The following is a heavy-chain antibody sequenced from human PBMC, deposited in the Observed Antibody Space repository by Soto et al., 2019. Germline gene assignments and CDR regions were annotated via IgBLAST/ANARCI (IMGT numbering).Heavy chain of an antibody. J-gene: IGHJ5*02. V-gene: IGHV5-10-1*01. CDR3: ARHEPLKDWKPPQDRFDP. Sequence: GASLKISCKGSGYTFTSYWISWVRQMPGKGLEWMGRIDASDSYTNYSPSFQGHVSISADKSISTAYLQWSSLKASDTAIYFCARHEPLKDWKPPQDRFDPWGQGTLVTVS. CDR1: GYTFTSYW. CDR2: IDASDSYT. D-gene: IGHD1-1*01.